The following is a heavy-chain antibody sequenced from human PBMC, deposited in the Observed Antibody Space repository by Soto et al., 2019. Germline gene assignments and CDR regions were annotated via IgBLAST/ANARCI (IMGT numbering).Heavy chain of an antibody. CDR1: GDSVSSNSAA. D-gene: IGHD3-9*01. V-gene: IGHV6-1*01. CDR3: ARSHDSLLDI. CDR2: TYYRSKWYN. J-gene: IGHJ3*02. Sequence: SQTLSLTCAISGDSVSSNSAAWNWIRQSPSRGLEWLGRTYYRSKWYNDYAVSVKSRITXXXDXXXNXFXXXLXSVTPEDTAVYYCARSHDSLLDIWGQGTMVTVSS.